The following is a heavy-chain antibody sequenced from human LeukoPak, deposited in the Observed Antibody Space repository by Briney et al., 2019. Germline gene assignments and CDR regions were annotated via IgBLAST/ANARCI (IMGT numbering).Heavy chain of an antibody. CDR3: AKVVYSSSWLWRDNWFDP. Sequence: GGSLRLSCAASGFTFSSYGMHWVRQAPGKGLEWVAVISYDGSNKYYADSVKGRFTISRDKSKNTLYLQMNSLRAEDTAVYYCAKVVYSSSWLWRDNWFDPWGQGTLVTVSS. CDR1: GFTFSSYG. D-gene: IGHD6-13*01. J-gene: IGHJ5*02. V-gene: IGHV3-30*18. CDR2: ISYDGSNK.